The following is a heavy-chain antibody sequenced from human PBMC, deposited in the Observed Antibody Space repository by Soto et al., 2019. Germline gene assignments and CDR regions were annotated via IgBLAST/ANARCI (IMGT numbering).Heavy chain of an antibody. CDR3: ARVRSNYDILTGYYTYQYNNDAFDI. Sequence: QVQLVQSGAEVKKPGASVKVSCKASGYTFTSYGISWVRQAPGQGLEWMGWISAYNGNTNYAQKLQGRVTMTTDTSTSTAYMERRSLRSDDTAVYYCARVRSNYDILTGYYTYQYNNDAFDIWGQGTMVTVSS. CDR2: ISAYNGNT. CDR1: GYTFTSYG. D-gene: IGHD3-9*01. V-gene: IGHV1-18*01. J-gene: IGHJ3*02.